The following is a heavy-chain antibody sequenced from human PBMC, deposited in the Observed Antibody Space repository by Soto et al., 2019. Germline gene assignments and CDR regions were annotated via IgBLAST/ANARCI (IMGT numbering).Heavy chain of an antibody. D-gene: IGHD3-22*01. CDR1: GGSISRGNYY. J-gene: IGHJ4*02. CDR3: ARGTYFHDSGGYPRCYFAN. Sequence: SETLSLTCTFSGGSISRGNYYWTWIRQYPGKGLEWIGYIYHSGTTYYNPSLKSRVAISVDTSKNQFSLKLSSVSAADTAIYYCARGTYFHDSGGYPRCYFANWGQRTLVIVSS. CDR2: IYHSGTT. V-gene: IGHV4-31*03.